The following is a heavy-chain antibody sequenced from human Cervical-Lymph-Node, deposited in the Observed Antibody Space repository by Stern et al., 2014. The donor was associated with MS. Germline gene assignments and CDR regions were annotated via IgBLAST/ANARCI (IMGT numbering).Heavy chain of an antibody. CDR2: IIPIFGTA. CDR1: GGTFSSYA. D-gene: IGHD1-26*01. J-gene: IGHJ4*02. V-gene: IGHV1-69*12. Sequence: QVQLVQSGAEVKKTGSSVKVSCKASGGTFSSYAISWVRQAPGQGLEWMGGIIPIFGTANYAQKFQGRVTITADDSTSTAYMELSSLRSEDTAVYYCARGGIVGANSNFAWWGQGTLVTVSS. CDR3: ARGGIVGANSNFAW.